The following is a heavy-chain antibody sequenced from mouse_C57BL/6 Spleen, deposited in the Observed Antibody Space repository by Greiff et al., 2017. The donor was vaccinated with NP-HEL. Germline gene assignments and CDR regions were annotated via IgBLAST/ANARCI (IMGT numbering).Heavy chain of an antibody. D-gene: IGHD1-1*01. CDR1: GFTFSSYA. CDR3: ARGGYGSSYEAWFAY. Sequence: EVQGVESGGGLVKPGGSLKLSCAASGFTFSSYAMSWVRQTPEKRLEWVATISDGGSYTYYPDNVKGRFTISRDNSKNHLYLQMSHLKSEDTAMYDCARGGYGSSYEAWFAYWGQGTLVTVSA. CDR2: ISDGGSYT. J-gene: IGHJ3*01. V-gene: IGHV5-4*01.